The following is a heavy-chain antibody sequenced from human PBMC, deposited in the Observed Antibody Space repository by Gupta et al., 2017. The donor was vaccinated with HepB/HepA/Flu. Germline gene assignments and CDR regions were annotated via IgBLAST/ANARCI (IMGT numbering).Heavy chain of an antibody. CDR1: GFTFSSYW. CDR2: INSDGSST. J-gene: IGHJ4*02. V-gene: IGHV3-74*01. CDR3: ARGAISGSYFF. Sequence: EVQLVESGGGLVQPGGSLRLSCAASGFTFSSYWMHWVRQAPGKGLVWVSRINSDGSSTSYADSVKGRFTISRDNAKNTLYLRMNSLRVEDTAVYYGARGAISGSYFFWGQGTLVTVSS. D-gene: IGHD1-26*01.